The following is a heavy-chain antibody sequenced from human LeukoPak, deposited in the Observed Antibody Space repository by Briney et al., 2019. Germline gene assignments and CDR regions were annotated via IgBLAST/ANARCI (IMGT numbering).Heavy chain of an antibody. Sequence: SETLSLTCTASGGSISSYYWSWFGQPPGKGLEWIGYIYYSGSTNYNPSLKSRVTISVDTSKNQFSLKLSSVTAADTAVYYCARDGPVGAGDYWGQGTLVTVSS. V-gene: IGHV4-59*01. CDR3: ARDGPVGAGDY. CDR1: GGSISSYY. D-gene: IGHD1-26*01. CDR2: IYYSGST. J-gene: IGHJ4*02.